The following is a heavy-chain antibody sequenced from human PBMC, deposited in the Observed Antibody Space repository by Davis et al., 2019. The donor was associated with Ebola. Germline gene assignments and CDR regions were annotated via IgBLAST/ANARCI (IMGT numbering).Heavy chain of an antibody. J-gene: IGHJ4*02. V-gene: IGHV5-10-1*01. D-gene: IGHD1-26*01. Sequence: GGSLRLSCKASGYSFTTYWIVWVRQMPGKGLEWMGRIDPSDSYTNYSPSFQGHVTISAGKSISTAYLQWSSLKASDTAMYYCARQLLRGGSYFTYWGQGTLVTVSS. CDR3: ARQLLRGGSYFTY. CDR2: IDPSDSYT. CDR1: GYSFTTYW.